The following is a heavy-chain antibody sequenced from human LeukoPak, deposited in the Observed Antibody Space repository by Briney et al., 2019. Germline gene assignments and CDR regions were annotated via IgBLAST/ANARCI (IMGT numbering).Heavy chain of an antibody. Sequence: EPSETLSLTCAVYGGSFSGYYWSWIRQPPGKGLEWIGEINHSGSINYNPSLKSRVTISVDTSKNQFSLKLSPVTAADTAVYYCVRVSGVKLSSGYYYSGCWFDPWGQGTLVTVSS. CDR2: INHSGSI. CDR3: VRVSGVKLSSGYYYSGCWFDP. D-gene: IGHD3-22*01. V-gene: IGHV4-34*01. CDR1: GGSFSGYY. J-gene: IGHJ5*02.